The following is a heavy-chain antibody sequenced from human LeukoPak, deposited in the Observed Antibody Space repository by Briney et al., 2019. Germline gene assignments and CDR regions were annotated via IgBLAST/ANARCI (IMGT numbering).Heavy chain of an antibody. Sequence: PGRSLRLSCAASGFTFSRYGMHWVRQAPGKGLEWVAVISYDGSNKYYADSVKGRFTISRDNSKNTLYLQMNSLRAEDTAVYYCAKDICSCGSCSYFDYWGQGTLVTVSS. V-gene: IGHV3-30*18. J-gene: IGHJ4*02. CDR1: GFTFSRYG. CDR3: AKDICSCGSCSYFDY. CDR2: ISYDGSNK. D-gene: IGHD2-15*01.